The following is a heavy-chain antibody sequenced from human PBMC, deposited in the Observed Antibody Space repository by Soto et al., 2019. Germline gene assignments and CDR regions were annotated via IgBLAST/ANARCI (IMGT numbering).Heavy chain of an antibody. CDR2: IYYSGST. CDR1: GGSISSYY. Sequence: QVQLQESGPGLVKPSETLSLTCIVSGGSISSYYWSWIRQPPGKGLEWIGYIYYSGSTNYNPSLKSRVTISVDTSKNQFSLKLTSVTAVDTAVYYCARGMGSPDYWGQGTLVTVSS. CDR3: ARGMGSPDY. J-gene: IGHJ4*02. V-gene: IGHV4-59*01. D-gene: IGHD1-26*01.